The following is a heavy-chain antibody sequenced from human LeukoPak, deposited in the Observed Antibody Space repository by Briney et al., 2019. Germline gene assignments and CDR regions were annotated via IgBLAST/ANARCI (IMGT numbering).Heavy chain of an antibody. CDR1: GDSINRSSYY. CDR3: VRQAGYFDY. Sequence: SETLSLTCTVSGDSINRSSYYWGWIRQPPGKGLEWIATVYYTGTTYYNPSLKSRVIISADTPKNQFSLKLSSVTAADTAVYHCVRQAGYFDYWGQGTLVTVSS. CDR2: VYYTGTT. J-gene: IGHJ4*02. V-gene: IGHV4-39*01.